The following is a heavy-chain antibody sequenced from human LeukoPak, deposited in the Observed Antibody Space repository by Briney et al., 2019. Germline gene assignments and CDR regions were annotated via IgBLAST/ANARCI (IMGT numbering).Heavy chain of an antibody. CDR2: ISNDGGGT. V-gene: IGHV3-23*01. J-gene: IGHJ5*02. Sequence: GGSLRLSCAASGFTFNTFNMNWVRQAPGKGLEWVSDISNDGGGTQYADFVEGRFTISRDNYKNTLFLQMSRLRAEDTALYYCAKGSSGYFADLWGQGTLVTVSS. CDR1: GFTFNTFN. D-gene: IGHD3-22*01. CDR3: AKGSSGYFADL.